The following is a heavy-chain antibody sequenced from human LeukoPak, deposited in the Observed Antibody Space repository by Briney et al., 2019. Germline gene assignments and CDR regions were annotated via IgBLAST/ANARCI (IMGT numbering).Heavy chain of an antibody. Sequence: GGSLRLSCAASGFTFSSYSMNWVRQAPGKGLEWVSSISSSSYIYYADSVKGRFTISRDNAKNSLYLQMNSLRAEDTAVYYCARDMSLERLGGENAFDIWGQGTMVTVSS. D-gene: IGHD1-1*01. CDR1: GFTFSSYS. J-gene: IGHJ3*02. V-gene: IGHV3-21*01. CDR3: ARDMSLERLGGENAFDI. CDR2: ISSSSYI.